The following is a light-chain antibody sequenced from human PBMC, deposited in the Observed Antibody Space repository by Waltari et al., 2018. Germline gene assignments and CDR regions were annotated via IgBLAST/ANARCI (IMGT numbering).Light chain of an antibody. CDR1: SSNIGAGYD. V-gene: IGLV1-40*01. CDR3: QSFDSSLNAVL. Sequence: QSVLTQPPSVSGAPGQRVTISCTGSSSNIGAGYDVHWYQQFPGTAPKLLIYHNSNRPSGVPDRFSGSKSGTSASLAITGLLAGDEADYYCQSFDSSLNAVLFGGGTKLTVL. J-gene: IGLJ2*01. CDR2: HNS.